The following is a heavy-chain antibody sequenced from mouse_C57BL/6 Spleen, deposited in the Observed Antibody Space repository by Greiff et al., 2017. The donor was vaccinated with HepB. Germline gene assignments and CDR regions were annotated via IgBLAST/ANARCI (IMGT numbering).Heavy chain of an antibody. J-gene: IGHJ3*01. CDR2: ISSGSSTI. CDR3: ARTPANWDGWFAY. D-gene: IGHD4-1*01. Sequence: EVKLVESGGGLVKPGGSLKLSCAASGFTFSDYGMHWVRQAPEKGLEWVAYISSGSSTIYYADTVKGRFTISRDNAKNTLFLQMTSLRSEDTAMYYCARTPANWDGWFAYWGQGTLVTVSA. V-gene: IGHV5-17*01. CDR1: GFTFSDYG.